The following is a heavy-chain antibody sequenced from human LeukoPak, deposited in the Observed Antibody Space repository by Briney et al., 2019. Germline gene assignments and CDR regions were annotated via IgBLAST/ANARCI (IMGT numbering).Heavy chain of an antibody. Sequence: GGSLRLSCAASGFMFSRYAMSWVRQAPGKGLEWVSVITGSGGGTYYADSVKGRFSISRDNSKNTMYLQMNSLRAEDTAVYYCAREEDGYNYLDYWGQGTLVTVSS. D-gene: IGHD5-24*01. CDR1: GFMFSRYA. CDR2: ITGSGGGT. V-gene: IGHV3-23*01. CDR3: AREEDGYNYLDY. J-gene: IGHJ4*02.